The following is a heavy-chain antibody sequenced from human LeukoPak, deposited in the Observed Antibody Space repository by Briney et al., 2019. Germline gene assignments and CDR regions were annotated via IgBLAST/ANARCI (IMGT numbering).Heavy chain of an antibody. CDR1: GYTFTSNG. Sequence: GASVKVSCKASGYTFTSNGISWVRQAPGQGLEWMGWISPYNGNTKYAQKLQGRVTMTTDTSTSTAYMELRSLRSDDTAVYYCAGESLGYCTSTSCAGFDPWGQGTLVTVSS. J-gene: IGHJ5*02. D-gene: IGHD2-2*01. V-gene: IGHV1-18*01. CDR3: AGESLGYCTSTSCAGFDP. CDR2: ISPYNGNT.